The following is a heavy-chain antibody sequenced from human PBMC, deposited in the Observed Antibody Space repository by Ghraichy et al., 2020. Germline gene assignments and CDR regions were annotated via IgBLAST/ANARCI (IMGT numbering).Heavy chain of an antibody. CDR3: ARGYMSGSYWFDYYYGMDV. V-gene: IGHV1-2*06. J-gene: IGHJ6*02. CDR2: INPNSGGT. D-gene: IGHD1-26*01. Sequence: ASVKVSCKASGYTFTDYYMHWVRQAPGQGLEWMGRINPNSGGTNYAQKFQGRVTMTRDTSISTAYMELSRLRSDDTAVYYCARGYMSGSYWFDYYYGMDVWGQGTTVTVSS. CDR1: GYTFTDYY.